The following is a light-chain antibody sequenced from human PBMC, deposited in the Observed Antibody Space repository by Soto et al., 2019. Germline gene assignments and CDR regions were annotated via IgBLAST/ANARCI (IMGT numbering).Light chain of an antibody. V-gene: IGKV1-8*01. J-gene: IGKJ2*01. Sequence: IRMTQSPSSLSASIGDRVTFTCRASHRLNTYLAWYQQKPGKAPKLLIYGASTLQSGVPSRFSGSGSGTDFTLLISSLQSEDCATYYCQQYCSYPYTFGQGTKLEIK. CDR3: QQYCSYPYT. CDR2: GAS. CDR1: HRLNTY.